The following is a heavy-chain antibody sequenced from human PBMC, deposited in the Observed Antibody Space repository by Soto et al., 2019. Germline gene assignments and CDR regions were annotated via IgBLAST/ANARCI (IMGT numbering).Heavy chain of an antibody. D-gene: IGHD2-15*01. CDR2: ISSSSSYI. CDR3: ARVSGSNRMYYLDY. CDR1: GFTFSSYS. V-gene: IGHV3-21*01. J-gene: IGHJ4*02. Sequence: EVQLVESGGGLVKPGGSLRLSCAASGFTFSSYSMNWVRQAPGKGLEWVSSISSSSSYIYYADSVKGRFTIYRDNAKNSPYLKMNSLRAEDTAVYYCARVSGSNRMYYLDYWGQGTLVTVSS.